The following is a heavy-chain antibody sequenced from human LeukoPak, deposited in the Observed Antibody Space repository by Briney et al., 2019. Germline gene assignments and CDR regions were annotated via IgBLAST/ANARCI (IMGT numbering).Heavy chain of an antibody. V-gene: IGHV3-21*01. J-gene: IGHJ1*01. Sequence: GGSLRLSCAASGFTFSSYTMNWVRQAPGKGLEWVSSISSTSNYIYYADSVKGRFTISRDNAKNSLYLQMNSLRAEDTAVYYCARDLVSYDRGYFQHWGQGTLVTVSS. D-gene: IGHD3-22*01. CDR3: ARDLVSYDRGYFQH. CDR1: GFTFSSYT. CDR2: ISSTSNYI.